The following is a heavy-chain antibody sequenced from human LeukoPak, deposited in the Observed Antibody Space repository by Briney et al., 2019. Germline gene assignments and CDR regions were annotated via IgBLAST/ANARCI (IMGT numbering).Heavy chain of an antibody. Sequence: PSETLSLTCSVSGGSISSRYYWGWIRQPPGKGLEWIGYIYYSGSTYYNPSLKSRVTISVDTSKNQFSLKLSSVTAADTAVYYCARHGLHPDAFDIWGQGTMVTVSS. CDR1: GGSISSRYY. D-gene: IGHD2-15*01. J-gene: IGHJ3*02. V-gene: IGHV4-59*08. CDR2: IYYSGST. CDR3: ARHGLHPDAFDI.